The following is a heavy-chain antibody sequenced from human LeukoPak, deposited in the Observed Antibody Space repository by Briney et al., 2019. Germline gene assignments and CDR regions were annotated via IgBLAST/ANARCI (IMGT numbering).Heavy chain of an antibody. CDR1: GYSISSGYY. Sequence: PSETLSLTCAVSGYSISSGYYWGWIRQPPGKGLEWLGSIYHSGSTYYNPSLKSRVTISVDTSKSQFSLKLSSVTAADTAVFYCARQITYCTSGLCSDAFDIWRQGTMVTVSS. V-gene: IGHV4-38-2*01. J-gene: IGHJ3*02. CDR2: IYHSGST. CDR3: ARQITYCTSGLCSDAFDI. D-gene: IGHD2-8*01.